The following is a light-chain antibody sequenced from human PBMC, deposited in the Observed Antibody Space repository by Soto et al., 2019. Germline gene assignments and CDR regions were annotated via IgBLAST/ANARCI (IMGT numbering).Light chain of an antibody. J-gene: IGKJ4*01. CDR2: GAS. Sequence: TATRSCRASKSVSSSYLAWYQQKPGQAPRLLIYGASSRATGIPDRFSGSGSGTDITLTMILFDPKELAEYESAVRARPSCSFARGTKVEMK. V-gene: IGKV3-20*01. CDR1: KSVSSSY. CDR3: AVRARPSCS.